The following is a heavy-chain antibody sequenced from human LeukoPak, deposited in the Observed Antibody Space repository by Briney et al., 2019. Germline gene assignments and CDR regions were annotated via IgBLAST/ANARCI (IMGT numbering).Heavy chain of an antibody. D-gene: IGHD6-6*01. CDR2: INPNSGGT. Sequence: ASVKVSCKASGYTFTGYYMHWVRQAPGQGLEWMGWINPNSGGTNYAQKLQGWVTMTRDTSISTAYMELSRLRSGDTAVYYCARDRPAYGMDVWGQGTTVTVSS. CDR3: ARDRPAYGMDV. V-gene: IGHV1-2*04. J-gene: IGHJ6*02. CDR1: GYTFTGYY.